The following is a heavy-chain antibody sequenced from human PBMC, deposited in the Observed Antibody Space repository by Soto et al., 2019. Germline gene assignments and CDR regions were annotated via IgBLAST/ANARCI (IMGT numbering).Heavy chain of an antibody. D-gene: IGHD2-15*01. CDR2: ISSSSSYI. CDR1: GFTLSSYS. J-gene: IGHJ4*02. CDR3: ARDKCSGGSCYHAHDY. V-gene: IGHV3-21*01. Sequence: GGSLRLSCAASGFTLSSYSMNWVRQAPGKGLEWVSSISSSSSYIYYADSVKGRFTISRDNAKNSLYLQMNSLRAEDTAVYYCARDKCSGGSCYHAHDYWGQGTLVTVS.